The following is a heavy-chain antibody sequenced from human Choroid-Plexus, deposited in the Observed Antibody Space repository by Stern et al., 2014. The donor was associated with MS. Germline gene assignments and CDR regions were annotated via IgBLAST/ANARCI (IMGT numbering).Heavy chain of an antibody. Sequence: VQLVESGGGVVQPGRPLRLSCVASGFTFGSCAMHWVRQAPGKGLEWVAGVSYDGSNKYYADSVKGRFTISGDNSQNTLYMQMSSLRPEDTAVYYCAKDRHYLTYFFDHWGQGSLVTVSS. CDR2: VSYDGSNK. V-gene: IGHV3-30*18. D-gene: IGHD2/OR15-2a*01. J-gene: IGHJ5*02. CDR1: GFTFGSCA. CDR3: AKDRHYLTYFFDH.